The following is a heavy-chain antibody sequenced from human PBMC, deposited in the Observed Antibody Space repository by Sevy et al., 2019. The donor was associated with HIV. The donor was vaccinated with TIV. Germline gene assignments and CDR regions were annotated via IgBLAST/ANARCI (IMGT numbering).Heavy chain of an antibody. V-gene: IGHV5-51*01. CDR1: GNSFSTYW. J-gene: IGHJ4*02. Sequence: GESLKISCKGSGNSFSTYWIAWVRQMPGKGLEWMGIIYPGDSVPRYRPSFQGHVIISADKSINTAYLQWSSLVASDTAIYYCARLREEGDYFDYWGQGTLVTVSS. CDR2: IYPGDSVP. CDR3: ARLREEGDYFDY. D-gene: IGHD1-26*01.